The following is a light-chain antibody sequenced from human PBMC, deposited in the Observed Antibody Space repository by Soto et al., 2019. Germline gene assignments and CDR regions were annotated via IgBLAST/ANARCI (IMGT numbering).Light chain of an antibody. CDR3: LQYWDYSWT. CDR2: ATS. V-gene: IGKV1-17*01. J-gene: IGKJ1*01. Sequence: DIQRTQSPSSLSASVGDRVTITCQASQVIGSSFIGWYQQKVGRPPKRLIYATSTLQSGVPSRFSGSGYGTEFTLTISSLQPEDFATYYCLQYWDYSWTFGQGTKVDNK. CDR1: QVIGSS.